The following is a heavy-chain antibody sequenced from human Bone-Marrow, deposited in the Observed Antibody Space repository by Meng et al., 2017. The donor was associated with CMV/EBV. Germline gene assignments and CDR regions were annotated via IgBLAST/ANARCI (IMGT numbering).Heavy chain of an antibody. J-gene: IGHJ4*02. Sequence: GESLKISYAASGFTFSSYAMSWVRQAPGKGLEWVSAISGSGGSTYYADSVKGRFTISRDNSKNTLYLQMNSLRAEDTAVYYCAKGGGGSGYAYWGQGTLVTVSS. V-gene: IGHV3-23*01. CDR2: ISGSGGST. D-gene: IGHD3-3*01. CDR1: GFTFSSYA. CDR3: AKGGGGSGYAY.